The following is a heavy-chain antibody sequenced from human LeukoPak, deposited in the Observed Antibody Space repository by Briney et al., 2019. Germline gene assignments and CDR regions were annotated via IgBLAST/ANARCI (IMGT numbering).Heavy chain of an antibody. CDR2: IYWDDDK. CDR1: GFSLRTSGVG. Sequence: SGPTLVKPTQTLTLTCTFSGFSLRTSGVGVGWIRQPPGKALEWLALIYWDDDKRYSPSLKSRLTITKDTSKNQVILTMTNMDPVDTATYYCARKDYGDYGVGAFDIWGQGTMVTVSS. J-gene: IGHJ3*02. V-gene: IGHV2-5*02. D-gene: IGHD4-17*01. CDR3: ARKDYGDYGVGAFDI.